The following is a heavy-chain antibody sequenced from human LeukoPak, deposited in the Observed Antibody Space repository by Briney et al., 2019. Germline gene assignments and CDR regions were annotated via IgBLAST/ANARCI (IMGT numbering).Heavy chain of an antibody. Sequence: GGSLRLSCAASGFTFDDYAMHWVRQAPGKGLEWVSGISWNSGSIGYADSVKGRFTISRDNAKNSLYLQMNSPRAEDTALYYCAKVANDFWSGYYDYWGQGTLVTVSS. J-gene: IGHJ4*02. V-gene: IGHV3-9*01. CDR2: ISWNSGSI. CDR3: AKVANDFWSGYYDY. CDR1: GFTFDDYA. D-gene: IGHD3-3*01.